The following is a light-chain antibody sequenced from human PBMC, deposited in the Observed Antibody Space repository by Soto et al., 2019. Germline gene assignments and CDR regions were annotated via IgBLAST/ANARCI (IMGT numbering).Light chain of an antibody. CDR1: QSVSTTY. J-gene: IGKJ1*01. CDR3: QQYGTSPRT. V-gene: IGKV3-20*01. Sequence: EIVLTQSPGTLSLSPGERATLSCRASQSVSTTYLAWYQQKPGQAPRLLIYGASSRATGIPDRFSGSGSGTDFTLTISRLEPEDFAVYYYQQYGTSPRTFGQGTKVEFK. CDR2: GAS.